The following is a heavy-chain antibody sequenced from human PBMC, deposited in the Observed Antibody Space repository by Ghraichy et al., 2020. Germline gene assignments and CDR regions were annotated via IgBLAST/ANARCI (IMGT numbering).Heavy chain of an antibody. J-gene: IGHJ6*04. CDR1: GYTFTGYD. V-gene: IGHV1-8*01. Sequence: ASVKVSCKASGYTFTGYDISWVRQATGQGLEWMGWMNPDSGDTGYAQKFQGRVTMTRHASINTAYMEVSRRRSEDTAVYYCARGPVRYVDWLLVAMDVWGKGTTVTVTS. D-gene: IGHD3-9*01. CDR2: MNPDSGDT. CDR3: ARGPVRYVDWLLVAMDV.